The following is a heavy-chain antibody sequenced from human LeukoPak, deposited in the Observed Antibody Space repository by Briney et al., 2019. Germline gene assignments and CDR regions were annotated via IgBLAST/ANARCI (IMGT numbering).Heavy chain of an antibody. J-gene: IGHJ4*02. CDR1: GYTFTSYG. Sequence: ASVKVSCKASGYTFTSYGISWVRQAPGQGLEWMGWISAYNGNTNYAQKLQGRVTMTTDTSTSTAYMELRSLRSDDTAVYYCARDFTRYDSSGYYGDYWGQGTLVTVSS. V-gene: IGHV1-18*01. CDR3: ARDFTRYDSSGYYGDY. D-gene: IGHD3-22*01. CDR2: ISAYNGNT.